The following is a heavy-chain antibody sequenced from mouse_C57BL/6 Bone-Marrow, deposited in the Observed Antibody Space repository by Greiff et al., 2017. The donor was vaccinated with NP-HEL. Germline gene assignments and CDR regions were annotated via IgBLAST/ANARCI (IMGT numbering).Heavy chain of an antibody. Sequence: QVQLQQPGAELVRPGTSVKLSCKASGYTFTSYWMHWVKQRPGQGLEWIGVIDPSDSYTNYNQKFKGKATLTVDTSSSTAYMQLSSLTSEDSAVYYCARGWAWFADWGKRTLVTVSA. V-gene: IGHV1-59*01. CDR1: GYTFTSYW. CDR3: ARGWAWFAD. D-gene: IGHD3-3*01. CDR2: IDPSDSYT. J-gene: IGHJ3*01.